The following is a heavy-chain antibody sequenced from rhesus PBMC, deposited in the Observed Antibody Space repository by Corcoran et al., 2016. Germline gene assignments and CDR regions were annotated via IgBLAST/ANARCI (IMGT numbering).Heavy chain of an antibody. V-gene: IGHV5-43*01. Sequence: GDSDTRYNPSFQGHVTISADKSISATYLQWSSLKASDTATYYCAKLGFYPADNSLDVWGRGVLVTVSS. CDR2: GDSDT. CDR3: AKLGFYPADNSLDV. J-gene: IGHJ5-2*02.